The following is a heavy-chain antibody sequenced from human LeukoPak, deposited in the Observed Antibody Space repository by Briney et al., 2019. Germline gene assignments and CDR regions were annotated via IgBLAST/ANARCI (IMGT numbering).Heavy chain of an antibody. V-gene: IGHV3-74*01. Sequence: PGGSLRLSCAASGFTFSNAWMHWVRQAPGKGLVWVSRIENDGSTTNYADSVKGRFTISRDNAKNTLYLQMNSLRAEDTAVYYCARDYGDGLHDYWGQGTLVTVSS. D-gene: IGHD4-17*01. J-gene: IGHJ4*02. CDR2: IENDGSTT. CDR1: GFTFSNAW. CDR3: ARDYGDGLHDY.